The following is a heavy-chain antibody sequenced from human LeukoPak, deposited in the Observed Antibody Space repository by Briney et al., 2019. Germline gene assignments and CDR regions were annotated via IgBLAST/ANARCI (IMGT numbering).Heavy chain of an antibody. CDR1: GGSISSSSYY. CDR2: IYYSGST. J-gene: IGHJ4*02. D-gene: IGHD3-22*01. Sequence: SETLSLTCTVSGGSISSSSYYWGWIRQPPGKGLEWIGSIYYSGSTYYNPSLKSRVTISVDTSKNQFSLKLSSVTAADTAVYYCASYYSSGYYSYFDYWGQGTLVTVSS. V-gene: IGHV4-39*07. CDR3: ASYYSSGYYSYFDY.